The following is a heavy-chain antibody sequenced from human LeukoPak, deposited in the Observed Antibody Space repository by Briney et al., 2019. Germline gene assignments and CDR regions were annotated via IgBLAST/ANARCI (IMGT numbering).Heavy chain of an antibody. J-gene: IGHJ6*02. D-gene: IGHD3-10*01. CDR1: GFPFSNYW. Sequence: PGGSLRLSCAASGFPFSNYWMTWVRQAPGKGLEWVANINQGGSGKYYVDSVKGRFTISRDNAKNSLYLQINSLRAEDTAVYFCARDRVTNSYDYYSLDVWGQGTTVSVSS. CDR3: ARDRVTNSYDYYSLDV. CDR2: INQGGSGK. V-gene: IGHV3-7*03.